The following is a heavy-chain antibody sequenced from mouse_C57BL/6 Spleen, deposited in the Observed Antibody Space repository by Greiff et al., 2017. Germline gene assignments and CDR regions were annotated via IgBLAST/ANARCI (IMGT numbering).Heavy chain of an antibody. V-gene: IGHV1-4*01. CDR3: ARWSYGNYDFDY. CDR1: GYTFTSYT. CDR2: INPSSGYT. J-gene: IGHJ2*01. Sequence: QVQLQQSGAELARPGASVKMSCKASGYTFTSYTMHWVKQRPGQGLEWIGYINPSSGYTKYNQKFKDKATLTADKSSSTAYMQLSSLTSEDSAVYYCARWSYGNYDFDYWGQGTTLTVSS. D-gene: IGHD2-1*01.